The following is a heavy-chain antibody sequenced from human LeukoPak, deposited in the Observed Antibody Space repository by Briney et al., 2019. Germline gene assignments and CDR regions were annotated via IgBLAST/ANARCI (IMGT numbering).Heavy chain of an antibody. CDR3: ARETLSHDAFDI. CDR2: ISYDGSNK. CDR1: GFTFSSYA. Sequence: GGSLRLSCAASGFTFSSYAMRWVRQAPGKGLEWVAVISYDGSNKYYADSVKGRFTISRDNSKNTLYLQMNSLRAEDTAVYYCARETLSHDAFDIWGQGTMVTVSS. J-gene: IGHJ3*02. V-gene: IGHV3-30-3*01.